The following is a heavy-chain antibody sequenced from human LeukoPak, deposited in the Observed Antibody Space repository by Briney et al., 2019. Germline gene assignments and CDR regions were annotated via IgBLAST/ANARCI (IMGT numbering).Heavy chain of an antibody. Sequence: GGSLRLSCAASGFTFSSYWMSWVRQAPGKGLEWVANIKQDGSEKYYVDSVKGRFTISRDSTKNSLYLQMNSLRAEDTAVYYCARDLFLNAFDIWGQGTMVTVSS. CDR3: ARDLFLNAFDI. D-gene: IGHD2-21*01. CDR1: GFTFSSYW. CDR2: IKQDGSEK. V-gene: IGHV3-7*01. J-gene: IGHJ3*02.